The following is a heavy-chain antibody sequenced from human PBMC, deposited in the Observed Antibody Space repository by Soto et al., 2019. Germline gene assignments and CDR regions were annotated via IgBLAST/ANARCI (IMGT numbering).Heavy chain of an antibody. CDR3: VRFGGAAAGPGDY. V-gene: IGHV3-48*03. Sequence: PGGSLRLSCVASEFTFSSYEMNWVRQAPGKGLEWVSYINSSGTTIYYTDSVKGRFTISRDNAKKSLYLQMNSLRAEDTAVYYCVRFGGAAAGPGDYWGQGTLVTVSS. CDR1: EFTFSSYE. CDR2: INSSGTTI. J-gene: IGHJ4*02. D-gene: IGHD6-13*01.